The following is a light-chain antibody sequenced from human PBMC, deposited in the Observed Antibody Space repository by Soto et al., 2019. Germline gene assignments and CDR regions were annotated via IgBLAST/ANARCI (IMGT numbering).Light chain of an antibody. Sequence: QSALTQPPSASGSPGQSVAISCTGTSSDVGGYNYVSWYQQHPGKAPKLMLYDVSERPSGVPDRFSGSKSGNTASLTVSGLQAEDEADYYCSSYAGNNNVVFGGGTQLTVL. CDR3: SSYAGNNNVV. CDR1: SSDVGGYNY. V-gene: IGLV2-8*01. J-gene: IGLJ2*01. CDR2: DVS.